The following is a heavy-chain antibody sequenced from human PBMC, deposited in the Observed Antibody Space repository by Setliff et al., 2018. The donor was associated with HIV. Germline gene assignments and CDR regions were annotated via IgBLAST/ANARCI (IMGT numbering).Heavy chain of an antibody. CDR1: GYRFNTYG. J-gene: IGHJ4*02. Sequence: ASVKVSCKASGYRFNTYGISWVRQAPGQGLEWMGWIKPNGGGTYFAQKFQGRVTMTRDTSISTAYMDLSTLTSDDTAVYSCARGGDDYGPGTWTFDYWGQGTLVTVSS. D-gene: IGHD3-10*01. V-gene: IGHV1-2*02. CDR2: IKPNGGGT. CDR3: ARGGDDYGPGTWTFDY.